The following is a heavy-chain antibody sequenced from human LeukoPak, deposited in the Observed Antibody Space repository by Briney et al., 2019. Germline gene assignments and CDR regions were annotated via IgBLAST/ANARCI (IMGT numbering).Heavy chain of an antibody. D-gene: IGHD3-16*01. Sequence: GGSLRLSCAAYGFTFSSYWMNWARQAPGKGLEWVVSINHNGNVNYYVDSVKGRFTISRDNAKNSLYLQMSNLRAEDTAVYFCARGGGLDVWGQGATVTVSS. V-gene: IGHV3-7*03. CDR3: ARGGGLDV. CDR2: INHNGNVN. CDR1: GFTFSSYW. J-gene: IGHJ6*02.